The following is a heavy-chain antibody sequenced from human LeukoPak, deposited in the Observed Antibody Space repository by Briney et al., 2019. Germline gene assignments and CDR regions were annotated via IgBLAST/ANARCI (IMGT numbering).Heavy chain of an antibody. CDR2: INSDGSST. Sequence: GGSLRLSCAASGFTFSRYWMHWVRQAPGKGLVWVSRINSDGSSTSYADSVKGRFTISRDNAKNTLYLQMNSLRAEDTAVYYCARDRNTDFWSGYYTNYFDYWGQGTLVTVSS. J-gene: IGHJ4*02. V-gene: IGHV3-74*01. D-gene: IGHD3-3*01. CDR3: ARDRNTDFWSGYYTNYFDY. CDR1: GFTFSRYW.